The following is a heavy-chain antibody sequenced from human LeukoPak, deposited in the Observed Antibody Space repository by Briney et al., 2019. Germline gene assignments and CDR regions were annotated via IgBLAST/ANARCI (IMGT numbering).Heavy chain of an antibody. CDR3: ARGGIVVVPFDY. CDR1: GFTFSVSW. D-gene: IGHD3-22*01. J-gene: IGHJ4*02. V-gene: IGHV3-7*01. Sequence: GGSLRLSCAASGFTFSVSWMSWVRQAPGKGLEWVANIKEDGGEKLHVDSVKGRFTISRDNAKNSLYLQMNSLRAEDTAVYYCARGGIVVVPFDYWGQGTLVTVSS. CDR2: IKEDGGEK.